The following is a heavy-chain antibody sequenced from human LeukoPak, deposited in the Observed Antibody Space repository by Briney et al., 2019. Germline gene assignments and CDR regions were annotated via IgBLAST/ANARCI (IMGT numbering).Heavy chain of an antibody. D-gene: IGHD2-2*01. CDR1: GFTFSSYG. Sequence: GGSLRLSCAASGFTFSSYGMHWVRQAPGKGLEWVAVIWYDGSNKYYADSVKGRFTISRDNSKNTLYLQMNSLRAEDTAVYYCAREEVVPAATHYYYYYYMDVWGKGTTVTVSS. CDR2: IWYDGSNK. J-gene: IGHJ6*03. CDR3: AREEVVPAATHYYYYYYMDV. V-gene: IGHV3-33*01.